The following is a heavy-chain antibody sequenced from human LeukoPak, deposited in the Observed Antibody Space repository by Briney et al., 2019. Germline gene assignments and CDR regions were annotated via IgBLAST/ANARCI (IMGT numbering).Heavy chain of an antibody. CDR1: GGSFSGYY. D-gene: IGHD3-22*01. Sequence: SETLSLTCAVYGGSFSGYYWSWIRQPPGKGLEWIGEIYHSGSTNYNPSLKSRVTISVDKSKNQFSLKLSSVTAADTAVYYCARMWAYYYDSSGYYFAFDIWGQGTMVTVSS. CDR2: IYHSGST. J-gene: IGHJ3*02. V-gene: IGHV4-34*01. CDR3: ARMWAYYYDSSGYYFAFDI.